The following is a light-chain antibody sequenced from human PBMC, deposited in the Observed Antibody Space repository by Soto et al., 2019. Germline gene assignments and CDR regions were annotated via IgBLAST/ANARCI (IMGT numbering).Light chain of an antibody. CDR1: QSVSSN. CDR3: QQYDNWLRT. V-gene: IGKV3-15*01. J-gene: IGKJ1*01. CDR2: GAS. Sequence: EIVMTQSPATLSVSPGERATLCCRASQSVSSNLAWYQQKPGQAPRLLIYGASTRAINIPARFSGSGSGTEFTLTISSLQSEDFAVYYCQQYDNWLRTFGQGTKVEIK.